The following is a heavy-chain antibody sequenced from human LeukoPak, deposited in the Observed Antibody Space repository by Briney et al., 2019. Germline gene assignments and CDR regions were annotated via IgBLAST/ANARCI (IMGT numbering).Heavy chain of an antibody. CDR2: IYSGGST. J-gene: IGHJ6*02. V-gene: IGHV3-66*01. D-gene: IGHD1-1*01. CDR3: ARGTDYYYYGMDV. Sequence: GGSLRLSCAASGFTVSSNYMSWVRQAPGKGLEWVSVIYSGGSTYYADSAKGRFTISRDNSKNTLYLQMNSLRAEDTAVYYCARGTDYYYYGMDVWGQGTTVTVSS. CDR1: GFTVSSNY.